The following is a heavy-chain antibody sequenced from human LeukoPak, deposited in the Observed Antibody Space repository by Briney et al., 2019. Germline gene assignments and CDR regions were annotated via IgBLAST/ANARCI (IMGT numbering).Heavy chain of an antibody. D-gene: IGHD3-22*01. CDR2: ISGSGDNT. Sequence: PGGSLRLSCLTSGFTFSSYAMSWVRQAPGKGLEWVSGISGSGDNTYYADSVKGRFTISRDNPKNTLYVQVNSLGTEDTAAYYCAKGSYYDSSGSFYFDYWGQGTLVTVSS. V-gene: IGHV3-23*01. CDR1: GFTFSSYA. J-gene: IGHJ4*02. CDR3: AKGSYYDSSGSFYFDY.